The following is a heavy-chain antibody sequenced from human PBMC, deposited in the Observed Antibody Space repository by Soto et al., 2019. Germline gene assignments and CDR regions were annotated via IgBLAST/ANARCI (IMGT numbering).Heavy chain of an antibody. D-gene: IGHD2-21*02. CDR1: GYTFTMYP. Sequence: GASLKVSLQGFGYTFTMYPIHLVRPAPGQRLEWMGWINAGNGNTKYSQKFQGRVTITRDTSASTAYMELSSLRSEDTAVYYCARSIVVVTALDYWGQGTLVTVSS. V-gene: IGHV1-3*01. J-gene: IGHJ4*02. CDR3: ARSIVVVTALDY. CDR2: INAGNGNT.